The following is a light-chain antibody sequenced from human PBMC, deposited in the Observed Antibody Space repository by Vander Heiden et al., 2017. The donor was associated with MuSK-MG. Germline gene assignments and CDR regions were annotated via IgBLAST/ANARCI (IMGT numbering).Light chain of an antibody. CDR3: QHYETSLGSST. CDR2: ATS. Sequence: EIVLTQSPGTLSLSPGERATLSCRASQSVTNYYIAWYQQKPGQAPRLLIFATSSRATGLPGRFSGSGSGTDFTLTISRLEPEDFAVYYCQHYETSLGSSTFGPGTKVDFK. V-gene: IGKV3-20*01. J-gene: IGKJ3*01. CDR1: QSVTNYY.